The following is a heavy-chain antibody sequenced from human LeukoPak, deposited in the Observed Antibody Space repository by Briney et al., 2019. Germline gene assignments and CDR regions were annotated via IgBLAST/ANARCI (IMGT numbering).Heavy chain of an antibody. D-gene: IGHD2-2*01. CDR2: ISWNSGSI. CDR1: GFTFDDYA. CDR3: AKEHVVVPALDY. V-gene: IGHV3-9*01. J-gene: IGHJ4*02. Sequence: GGSLRLSCAASGFTFDDYAMHWVRQAPGKGLEWVSGISWNSGSIGYADSVKGRFTISRDNAKNTLYLQMNSLRAEDTAVYYCAKEHVVVPALDYWGQGTLVTVSS.